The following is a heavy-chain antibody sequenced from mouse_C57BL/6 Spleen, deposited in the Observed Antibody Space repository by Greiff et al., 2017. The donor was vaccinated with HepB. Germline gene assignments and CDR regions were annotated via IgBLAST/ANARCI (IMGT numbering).Heavy chain of an antibody. D-gene: IGHD3-2*02. V-gene: IGHV14-1*01. Sequence: EVQLQQSGAELVRPGASVKLSCTASGFNIKDYYMHWVKQRPEQGLEWIGRIDPEDGDTEYAPKFQGKATMTADTSSNTAYLQLSSLTSEDTAVYYCTTRSSGYRFAYWGQGTLVTVSA. J-gene: IGHJ3*01. CDR1: GFNIKDYY. CDR2: IDPEDGDT. CDR3: TTRSSGYRFAY.